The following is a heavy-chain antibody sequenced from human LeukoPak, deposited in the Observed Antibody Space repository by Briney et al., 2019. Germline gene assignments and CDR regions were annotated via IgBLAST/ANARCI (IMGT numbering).Heavy chain of an antibody. Sequence: PGGSLRLSCAASGFTFNIYDMNWVRQAPGKGLEWVSIVSGNGGSTYYADSVKGRFTISRDNSKNMLYLQMNSLRAEDTAVYYCAKVGDYYGSGSPYYYYYYMDVWGKGTTVTISS. J-gene: IGHJ6*03. D-gene: IGHD3-10*01. CDR2: VSGNGGST. CDR3: AKVGDYYGSGSPYYYYYYMDV. V-gene: IGHV3-23*01. CDR1: GFTFNIYD.